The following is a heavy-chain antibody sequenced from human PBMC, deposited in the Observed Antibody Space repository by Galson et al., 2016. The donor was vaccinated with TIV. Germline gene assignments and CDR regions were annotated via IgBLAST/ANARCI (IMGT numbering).Heavy chain of an antibody. CDR3: AHRRSVASAVLDAFDI. CDR2: IYWDDDK. J-gene: IGHJ3*02. CDR1: GFSLYTRGVA. D-gene: IGHD2-2*01. V-gene: IGHV2-5*02. Sequence: PALVKPTQTLTLTCTFSGFSLYTRGVAVGWIRQPPGKALEWLALIYWDDDKRYRPSLKSRLTITKDTPKNQVLLTVTNLDPEDTATYYCAHRRSVASAVLDAFDIWGPGTVVTVSS.